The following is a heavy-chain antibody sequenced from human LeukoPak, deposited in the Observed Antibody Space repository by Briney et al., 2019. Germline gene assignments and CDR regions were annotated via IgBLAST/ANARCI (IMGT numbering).Heavy chain of an antibody. V-gene: IGHV3-30-3*01. CDR1: GFTFSSYA. CDR3: ARGSVVGGRDAFDI. Sequence: GRSLRLSCAASGFTFSSYAIHWVRQAPGKGLEWVAVISYDGSHEYYGDSVKGRFTISRDNSKNTLYLQMNSLRAEDTAVYYCARGSVVGGRDAFDIWGRGTMVTVSS. J-gene: IGHJ3*02. D-gene: IGHD1-26*01. CDR2: ISYDGSHE.